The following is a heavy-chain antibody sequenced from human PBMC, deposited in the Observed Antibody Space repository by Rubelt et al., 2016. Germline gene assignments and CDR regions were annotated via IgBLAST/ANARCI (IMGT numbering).Heavy chain of an antibody. Sequence: WVRQAPGKGLEWVSSISSSSSYIYYADSVKGRFTISRDNAKNSLYLQMNSLRAEDTAVYYCASEGNWSGYFAFDYWGQGTLVTVSS. D-gene: IGHD3-3*01. CDR3: ASEGNWSGYFAFDY. V-gene: IGHV3-21*01. CDR2: ISSSSSYI. J-gene: IGHJ4*02.